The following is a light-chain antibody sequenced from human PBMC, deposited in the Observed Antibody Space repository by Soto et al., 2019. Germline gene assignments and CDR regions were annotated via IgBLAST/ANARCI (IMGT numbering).Light chain of an antibody. CDR3: LKHNSYPIT. J-gene: IGKJ5*01. CDR1: QGIKNW. CDR2: NGS. V-gene: IGKV1-12*01. Sequence: IHRTHSAAYVSASFGDMVTMTFGASQGIKNWLAWYKQKPGKAPNLLIYNGSSLQSGVPSRFSGSGYGTDLTLTIRSLQPEDFATYYCLKHNSYPITFGQGKRLEIK.